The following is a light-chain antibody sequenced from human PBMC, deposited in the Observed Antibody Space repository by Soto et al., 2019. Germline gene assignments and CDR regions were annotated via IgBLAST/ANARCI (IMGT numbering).Light chain of an antibody. CDR1: QDIIIW. J-gene: IGKJ1*01. CDR2: AAS. Sequence: DIQMTQSPSTLSASIGDRFTITCRASQDIIIWLAWYQQKPGKAPNLLIYAASSLQSGVPSRFSGSGSGTDFTLTINSLQPEDIATYYCQQTNSFPRTFGQGTKVDIK. V-gene: IGKV1-12*01. CDR3: QQTNSFPRT.